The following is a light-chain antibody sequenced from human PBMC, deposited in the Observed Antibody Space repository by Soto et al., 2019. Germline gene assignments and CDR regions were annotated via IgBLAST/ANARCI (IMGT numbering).Light chain of an antibody. Sequence: VLTQSPGTLSLSPGERATLFCRAGQSVDSGDLAWYQQKPGQAPRLLIYGASSRATGIPDRFSGGGSGTDVTLTISSLEPEDVAVYYCQHYRSSPLTFGGGTKVEIK. CDR2: GAS. V-gene: IGKV3-20*01. J-gene: IGKJ4*01. CDR3: QHYRSSPLT. CDR1: QSVDSGD.